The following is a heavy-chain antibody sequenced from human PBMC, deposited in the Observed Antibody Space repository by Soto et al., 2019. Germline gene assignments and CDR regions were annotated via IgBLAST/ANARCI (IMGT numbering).Heavy chain of an antibody. CDR1: DGSISSGGYY. CDR2: ISDNGRP. Sequence: PSETLSLTCSVSDGSISSGGYYWSWIRLHPGKGLEWIGYISDNGRPYYSPSLKSRATISEDRSKNQFSLRLRSVTAADTAVYYCARNDSGSKNFDYWGQGTLVTVSS. V-gene: IGHV4-31*03. D-gene: IGHD3-10*01. CDR3: ARNDSGSKNFDY. J-gene: IGHJ4*02.